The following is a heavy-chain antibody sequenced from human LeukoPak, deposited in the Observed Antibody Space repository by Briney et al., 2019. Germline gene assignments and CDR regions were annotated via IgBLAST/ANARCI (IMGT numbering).Heavy chain of an antibody. CDR2: IGSSGGGI. Sequence: GGSLRLSCAASGFTFSTYTMYWVRHPPGKRLEWVSIIGSSGGGIHYADSVKGRFTISRDNSKNALYLQMNSLRVEDTAVYYCATSDAGTPSLWGQGTLVTVSS. D-gene: IGHD1-7*01. CDR1: GFTFSTYT. V-gene: IGHV3-23*01. J-gene: IGHJ4*02. CDR3: ATSDAGTPSL.